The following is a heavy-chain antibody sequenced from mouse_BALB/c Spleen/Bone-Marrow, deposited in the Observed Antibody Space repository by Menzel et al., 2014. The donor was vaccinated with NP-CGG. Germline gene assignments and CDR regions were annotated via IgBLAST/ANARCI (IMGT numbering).Heavy chain of an antibody. J-gene: IGHJ3*01. CDR1: GYTFTSSW. CDR2: IHPNSGNT. V-gene: IGHV1S130*01. CDR3: ARYWSGFAY. Sequence: VQLQQSGSVLVRPGASVKLSCKASGYTFTSSWMHWAKQRPGQGLEWIGEIHPNSGNTNYNEKFKGKATLTVDTSSSAAYVDRSSLASEDSVVYYCARYWSGFAYWGQGTLVTVSA. D-gene: IGHD4-1*01.